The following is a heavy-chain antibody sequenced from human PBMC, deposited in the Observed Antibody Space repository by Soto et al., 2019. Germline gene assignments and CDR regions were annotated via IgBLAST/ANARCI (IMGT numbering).Heavy chain of an antibody. J-gene: IGHJ4*02. D-gene: IGHD6-13*01. Sequence: QVQLQESGPGLVKPSQTLSLTCTVSGGSISSGGYYWSWIRQHPGKGLEWIGYIYYSGSTYYNPSLKSRVTIAVDTSKNQFSLKLSSVTAADTAVYYCARGQYSSSWYPCSFDYWGQGTLVTVSS. V-gene: IGHV4-31*03. CDR3: ARGQYSSSWYPCSFDY. CDR2: IYYSGST. CDR1: GGSISSGGYY.